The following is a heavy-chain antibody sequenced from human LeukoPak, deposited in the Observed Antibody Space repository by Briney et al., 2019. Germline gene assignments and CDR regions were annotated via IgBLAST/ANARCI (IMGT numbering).Heavy chain of an antibody. CDR2: IYHSGST. V-gene: IGHV4-4*02. CDR3: AREIGYYDSNAYYHPRHKWLDP. J-gene: IGHJ5*02. CDR1: GFTFSSYSM. Sequence: PGGSLRLSCAASGFTFSSYSMNWVRQPPGKGLEWIGEIYHSGSTNYNPSLKSRVTISVDKSKNQLLLKLSSVTAADTAVYHCAREIGYYDSNAYYHPRHKWLDPWGQGTLVTVSS. D-gene: IGHD3-22*01.